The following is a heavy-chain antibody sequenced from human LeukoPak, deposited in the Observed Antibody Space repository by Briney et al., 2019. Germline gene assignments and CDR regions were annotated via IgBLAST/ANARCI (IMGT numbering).Heavy chain of an antibody. CDR1: EYGFTTYY. V-gene: IGHV1-46*03. D-gene: IGHD3-10*01. CDR3: ARHGSGKYYPAEGRVDY. J-gene: IGHJ4*02. Sequence: ASVTVSCTAFEYGFTTYYIHWVRQAPGQGLEGMGVINPSVGGTTYARKFQGRVTMTRDTSTSTVYMELSSLRSEDTAVYYCARHGSGKYYPAEGRVDYWGQGTLVTVSS. CDR2: INPSVGGT.